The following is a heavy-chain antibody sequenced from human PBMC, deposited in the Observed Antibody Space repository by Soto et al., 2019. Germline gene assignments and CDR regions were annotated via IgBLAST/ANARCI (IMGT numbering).Heavy chain of an antibody. Sequence: LLQESGSGLVRPSQTLSVTCAVSGGSPPNAVSSWTWTGRAPGQGLERVGHIYHTENAYYNRSLKSRVTISLDMSKSHFSLNLTSVIAADSAIYYCARNWNYVGMNWFDPWGQGILVTVSS. V-gene: IGHV4-30-2*01. D-gene: IGHD1-7*01. CDR3: ARNWNYVGMNWFDP. CDR1: GGSPPNAVSS. J-gene: IGHJ5*02. CDR2: IYHTENA.